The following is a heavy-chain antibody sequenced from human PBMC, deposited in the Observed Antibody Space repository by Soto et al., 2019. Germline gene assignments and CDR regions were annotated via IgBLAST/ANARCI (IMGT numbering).Heavy chain of an antibody. J-gene: IGHJ4*02. D-gene: IGHD3-3*01. CDR1: GFTFGDYA. CDR3: TRDPHLSNYDFWSGYFYY. Sequence: GGSLRLSCTASGFTFGDYAMSWFRQAPGKGLEWVGFIRSKAYGGTTEYAASVKGRFTISRDDSKSIAYLQMNSLKTEDIAVYYCTRDPHLSNYDFWSGYFYYWGQGTLVTVSS. V-gene: IGHV3-49*03. CDR2: IRSKAYGGTT.